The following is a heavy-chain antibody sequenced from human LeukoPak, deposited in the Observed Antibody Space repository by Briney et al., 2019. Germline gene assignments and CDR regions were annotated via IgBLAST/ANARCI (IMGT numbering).Heavy chain of an antibody. CDR2: LESDGSST. CDR3: ASLGSRDASKGGDF. Sequence: AGGSLRLSCSASGFTFSAYRMHWVRQAPGKGLVWLARLESDGSSTAYAESVKGRFITSRDNAENTVYLQMNSLRVEDTAVYYCASLGSRDASKGGDFWGQGTLVTVSS. CDR1: GFTFSAYR. J-gene: IGHJ4*02. D-gene: IGHD5-24*01. V-gene: IGHV3-74*01.